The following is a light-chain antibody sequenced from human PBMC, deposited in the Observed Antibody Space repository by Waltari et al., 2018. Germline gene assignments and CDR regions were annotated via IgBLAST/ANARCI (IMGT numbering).Light chain of an antibody. CDR1: QTVLYSSTNKNY. Sequence: DLVMTQSPDSLAVSLGARATITCKSSQTVLYSSTNKNYLAWYQQKPGQPPKLLIYWASTRESWVPDRFSGSGSGTDFTLTVSSLQAEDVAVYYCHQYYTTPYTFGQGTKLEIK. J-gene: IGKJ2*01. CDR2: WAS. V-gene: IGKV4-1*01. CDR3: HQYYTTPYT.